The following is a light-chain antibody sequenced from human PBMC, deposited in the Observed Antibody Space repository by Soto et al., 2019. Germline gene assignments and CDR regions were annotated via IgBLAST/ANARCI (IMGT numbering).Light chain of an antibody. J-gene: IGLJ1*01. V-gene: IGLV2-8*01. Sequence: QSVLTQPPSASGSPGQSVTISCTGTSSDVGGYNYVSWYQQHPGKAPKLMIYEVSKRPSGVPDRFSGSKSGNTASLTVSGLQAEDEADYFCKSYAGRNTYVFGSGTKVTVL. CDR1: SSDVGGYNY. CDR2: EVS. CDR3: KSYAGRNTYV.